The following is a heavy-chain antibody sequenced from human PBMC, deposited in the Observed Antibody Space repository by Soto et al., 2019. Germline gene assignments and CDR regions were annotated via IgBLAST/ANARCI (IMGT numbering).Heavy chain of an antibody. CDR1: VGSISSGDYY. Sequence: SETLSLTCTVSVGSISSGDYYWSWIRQPPGKGLEWIGYIYYSGSTYSNPSLKSRVTISVDTSKKQFSLKLRSVTAADTAVYYCARTTSLYGMDVWGQGTTVTVSS. V-gene: IGHV4-30-4*01. J-gene: IGHJ6*02. CDR3: ARTTSLYGMDV. CDR2: IYYSGST.